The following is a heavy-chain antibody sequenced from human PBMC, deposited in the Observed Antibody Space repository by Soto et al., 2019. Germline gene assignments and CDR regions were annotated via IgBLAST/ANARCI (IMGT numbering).Heavy chain of an antibody. CDR1: GFTFSSYS. J-gene: IGHJ6*02. CDR3: ARMGSVTAVSWSDYDYGMDG. Sequence: EVQLVESGGGLVKPGGSLRLSCAASGFTFSSYSMHWVRQAPGKGLEWVSSISSSTSYIYYADSVKGRFTFSRDGAKNSLYLQRNSVRAEDTAVYDCARMGSVTAVSWSDYDYGMDGCGHGLTVTFSS. CDR2: ISSSTSYI. D-gene: IGHD4-17*01. V-gene: IGHV3-21*01.